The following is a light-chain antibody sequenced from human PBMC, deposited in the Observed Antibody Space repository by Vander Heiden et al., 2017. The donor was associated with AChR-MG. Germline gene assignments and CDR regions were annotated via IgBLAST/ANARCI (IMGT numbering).Light chain of an antibody. J-gene: IGLJ2*01. CDR1: RLGDKS. Sequence: CELTEPPPVPFAPGQTARITGSGDRLGDKSACWFQQKPCQSPVLVIYQGSKRPSGIPERFSGSNSGNTATLTISGTQAMDEADYYCQAWDSSTVVFGGGTKLTVL. CDR3: QAWDSSTVV. CDR2: QGS. V-gene: IGLV3-1*01.